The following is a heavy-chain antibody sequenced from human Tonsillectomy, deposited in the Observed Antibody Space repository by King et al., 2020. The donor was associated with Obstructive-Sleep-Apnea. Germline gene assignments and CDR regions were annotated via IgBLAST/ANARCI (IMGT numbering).Heavy chain of an antibody. CDR1: GGSISSSSYY. V-gene: IGHV4-39*07. J-gene: IGHJ3*02. CDR2: IYYSGST. Sequence: QLQESGPGLVKPSETLSLTCTVSGGSISSSSYYWGWIRQPPGKGLEWIGGIYYSGSTYYNPSLKSRVTISVDTSKNQFSLKLSSVTAADTAVYYCARGGVLPDAFDIWGQGTMVTVSS. CDR3: ARGGVLPDAFDI. D-gene: IGHD2-8*01.